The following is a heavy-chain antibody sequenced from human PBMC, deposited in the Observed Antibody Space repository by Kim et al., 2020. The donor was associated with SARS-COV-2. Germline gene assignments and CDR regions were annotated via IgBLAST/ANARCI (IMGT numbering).Heavy chain of an antibody. CDR2: IYYSGST. V-gene: IGHV4-59*13. CDR3: AGVGLYGYYVGSVYYGMDV. D-gene: IGHD4-17*01. Sequence: SETLSLTCTVSGGSISSYYWSWIRQPPGKGLECIVDIYYSGSTNYNPSLKIRVTISVDTSKNQFSLKLSSVTAADTAVYYCAGVGLYGYYVGSVYYGMDVSGQGTTVTVSS. J-gene: IGHJ6*02. CDR1: GGSISSYY.